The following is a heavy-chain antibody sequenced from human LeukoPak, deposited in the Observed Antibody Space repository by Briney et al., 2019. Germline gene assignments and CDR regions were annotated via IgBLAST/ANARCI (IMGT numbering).Heavy chain of an antibody. CDR1: GFSFSSYE. J-gene: IGHJ4*02. CDR2: ISNSGSTI. D-gene: IGHD6-19*01. V-gene: IGHV3-48*03. Sequence: GGSLRLSCAASGFSFSSYEMNWVRQAPGKGLEWVSYISNSGSTIYYADSVGGRFTISRDNARNSLSLQMNSLRAEDTAVYYCARAGVAGTVYFDYWGQGTLVTVSS. CDR3: ARAGVAGTVYFDY.